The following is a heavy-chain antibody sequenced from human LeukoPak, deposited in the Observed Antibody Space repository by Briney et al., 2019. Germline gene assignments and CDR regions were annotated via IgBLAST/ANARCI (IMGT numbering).Heavy chain of an antibody. CDR2: IIPIFGTA. Sequence: SVEVSCKASGGTFSSYAISWVRQAPGQGLEWMGGIIPIFGTANYAQKFQGRVTITADESTSTAYMELSSLRSEDTAVYYCARESGYSGYDGLYYFDYWGQGTLVTVSS. CDR1: GGTFSSYA. V-gene: IGHV1-69*13. J-gene: IGHJ4*02. D-gene: IGHD5-12*01. CDR3: ARESGYSGYDGLYYFDY.